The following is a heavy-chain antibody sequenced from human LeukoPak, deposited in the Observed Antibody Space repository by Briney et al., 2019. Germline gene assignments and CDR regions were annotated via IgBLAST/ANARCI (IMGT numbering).Heavy chain of an antibody. V-gene: IGHV1-69*04. D-gene: IGHD5-24*01. J-gene: IGHJ4*02. CDR2: IIPILGIA. CDR3: ASRDGYTFDY. CDR1: GGTFSSYA. Sequence: SGKVCCKASGGTFSSYAISWVRQAPGQGVEWMGRIIPILGIANYAQKFQGRVTITADKSTSTAYMELSSLRSEDTAVYYCASRDGYTFDYWGQGTLVTVSS.